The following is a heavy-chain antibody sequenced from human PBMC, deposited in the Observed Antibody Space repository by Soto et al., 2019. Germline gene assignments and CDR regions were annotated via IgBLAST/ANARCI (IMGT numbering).Heavy chain of an antibody. CDR2: IYYSETT. V-gene: IGHV4-31*03. J-gene: IGHJ5*02. Sequence: SENLYLTCTVSGGSISSGGYYWNWIRQHPGKGLEWIGYIYYSETTYYNPSLKSRVTISVDTSKNQFSLKLSSVTAADTAIYYCARSVFPWGQETLVTVSS. CDR1: GGSISSGGYY. CDR3: ARSVFP.